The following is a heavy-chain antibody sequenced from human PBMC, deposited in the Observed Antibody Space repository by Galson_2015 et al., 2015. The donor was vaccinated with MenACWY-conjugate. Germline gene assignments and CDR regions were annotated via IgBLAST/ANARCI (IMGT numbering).Heavy chain of an antibody. J-gene: IGHJ4*02. V-gene: IGHV3-23*01. Sequence: LRLSCAASEFTFTDYAMTWVRQAPGTGLEWVSTISTSGGATFYADSVRGRFTISRDNSKNILYLQMNSLGGEDTAVYFCAKPHGDYASYFDYWGQGTLVAVSS. CDR1: EFTFTDYA. CDR3: AKPHGDYASYFDY. CDR2: ISTSGGAT. D-gene: IGHD4-17*01.